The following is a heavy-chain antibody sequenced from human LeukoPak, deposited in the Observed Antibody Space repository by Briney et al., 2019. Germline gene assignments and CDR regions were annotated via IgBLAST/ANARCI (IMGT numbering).Heavy chain of an antibody. Sequence: PGGSLRLSCAASGFTFSSYWMSWVRQAPGKGLEWVAHIKKDESERYYVDSVKGRFTISRDNAKNSLYLQMNSLRVEDTAVYYCGRIAINTNNGMDVWGQGTTVTVSS. D-gene: IGHD1/OR15-1a*01. CDR1: GFTFSSYW. CDR2: IKKDESER. CDR3: GRIAINTNNGMDV. V-gene: IGHV3-7*01. J-gene: IGHJ6*02.